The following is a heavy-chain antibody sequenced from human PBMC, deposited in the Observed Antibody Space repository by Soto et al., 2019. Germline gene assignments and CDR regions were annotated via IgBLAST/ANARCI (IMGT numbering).Heavy chain of an antibody. V-gene: IGHV3-7*01. D-gene: IGHD6-13*01. J-gene: IGHJ6*02. CDR1: GFTFSSYW. Sequence: GGSLRLSCAASGFTFSSYWMSWVRQAPGKGLEWVANIKQDGSEKYYVDSVKGRFTISRDNAKNSLYLQMNSLRAEDTAVYYCARVESSSWYKLFIYYYYGMDVWGQGTTVTVSS. CDR2: IKQDGSEK. CDR3: ARVESSSWYKLFIYYYYGMDV.